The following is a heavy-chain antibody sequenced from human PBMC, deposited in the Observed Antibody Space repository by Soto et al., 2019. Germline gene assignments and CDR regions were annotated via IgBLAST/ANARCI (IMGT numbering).Heavy chain of an antibody. V-gene: IGHV3-23*01. D-gene: IGHD2-2*01. CDR3: AKATSTSTSWFDP. Sequence: LRLSCAASGFTFSSYAMSWVRQAPGKGLEWVSSLSGSGGSTYYADSVKGRFTISRDNSKNTLYLQMISLRAEDTAVYYCAKATSTSTSWFDPWGQGTLVTVS. CDR2: LSGSGGST. J-gene: IGHJ5*02. CDR1: GFTFSSYA.